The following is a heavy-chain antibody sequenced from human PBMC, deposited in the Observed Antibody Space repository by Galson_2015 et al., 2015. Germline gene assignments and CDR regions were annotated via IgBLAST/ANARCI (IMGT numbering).Heavy chain of an antibody. V-gene: IGHV4-59*01. CDR2: SSYSGST. CDR3: ARDREGGYFDY. Sequence: SLTCTVSGGSMTSYYWSWIRQSPGKGLEWIGCSSYSGSTSYNPSLKSRVTISVDASQNQFSLKLTSVTAADTAVYYCARDREGGYFDYWGQGTLIAVFS. J-gene: IGHJ4*02. CDR1: GGSMTSYY.